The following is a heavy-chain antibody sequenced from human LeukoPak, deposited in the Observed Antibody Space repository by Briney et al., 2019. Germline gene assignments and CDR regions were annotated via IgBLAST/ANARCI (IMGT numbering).Heavy chain of an antibody. D-gene: IGHD3-10*01. CDR1: GFSFSSYW. V-gene: IGHV3-7*01. CDR2: IKQDESER. CDR3: VRSRSTWFGEVLAAFDI. J-gene: IGHJ3*02. Sequence: GGSLRLSCEGSGFSFSSYWMTWIRQSPGKGPEWVANIKQDESERYTVDSVKGRFTISRDNAKNSLYLQMNSLRAEDTAVYYCVRSRSTWFGEVLAAFDIWGQGTMVTVSS.